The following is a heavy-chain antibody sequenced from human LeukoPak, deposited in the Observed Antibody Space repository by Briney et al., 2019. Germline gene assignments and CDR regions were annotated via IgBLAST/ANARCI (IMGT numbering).Heavy chain of an antibody. J-gene: IGHJ5*02. CDR3: ATYKRGVSWFDP. Sequence: ASVKASCKVSGYTLTELSMHWVRQAPGKGLEWMGGFDPEDGETIYAQKFQGRVTMTEDTSTDTAYMELSSLRSEDTAVYYCATYKRGVSWFDPWGQGTLVTVSS. V-gene: IGHV1-24*01. D-gene: IGHD1-1*01. CDR2: FDPEDGET. CDR1: GYTLTELS.